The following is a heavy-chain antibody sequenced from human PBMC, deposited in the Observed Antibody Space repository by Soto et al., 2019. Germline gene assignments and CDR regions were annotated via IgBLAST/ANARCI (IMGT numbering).Heavy chain of an antibody. CDR1: GFSFSSYW. J-gene: IGHJ4*02. D-gene: IGHD3-10*01. Sequence: PGGSLTLSCAASGFSFSSYWMHWVRQAPGKGLVWVSRINSDGSSTSYADSVKGRFTISRDNAKNTLYLRMNSPRAEDTAVYYCAREDSGNLDYWGRGTLVTVSS. CDR2: INSDGSST. V-gene: IGHV3-74*01. CDR3: AREDSGNLDY.